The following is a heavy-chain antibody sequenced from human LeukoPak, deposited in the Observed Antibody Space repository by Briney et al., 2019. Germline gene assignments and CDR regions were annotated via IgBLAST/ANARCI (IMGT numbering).Heavy chain of an antibody. CDR2: IIPILGIA. Sequence: SVKVSCKASGYTFTSYDINWVRQATGQGLEWMGRIIPILGIANYAQKFQGRVTITADKSTSTAYMELSSLRSEDTAVYYCARGGYGDYFDYWGQGTLVTVSS. CDR1: GYTFTSYD. J-gene: IGHJ4*02. CDR3: ARGGYGDYFDY. D-gene: IGHD5-12*01. V-gene: IGHV1-69*04.